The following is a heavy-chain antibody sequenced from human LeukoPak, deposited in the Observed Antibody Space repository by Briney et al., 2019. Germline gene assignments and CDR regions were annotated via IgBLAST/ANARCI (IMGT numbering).Heavy chain of an antibody. CDR1: GLTFSSYE. V-gene: IGHV3-48*03. J-gene: IGHJ4*02. CDR2: ISSYGGSI. Sequence: GGSLRLSCAASGLTFSSYEMNWVRQAPGKGLEWVSYISSYGGSIYYAGSVKGRFTISRDNAKNSLYLQMNSLRAEDTAVYYCAGDGSGSYSGPYYFDYWGQGTLVTVSS. D-gene: IGHD3-10*01. CDR3: AGDGSGSYSGPYYFDY.